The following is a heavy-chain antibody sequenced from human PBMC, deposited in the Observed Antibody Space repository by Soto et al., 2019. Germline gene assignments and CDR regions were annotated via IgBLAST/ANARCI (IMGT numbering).Heavy chain of an antibody. D-gene: IGHD2-21*01. V-gene: IGHV3-15*07. CDR1: GFTFSNAW. CDR3: IVRYPYYFDY. J-gene: IGHJ4*02. Sequence: EVQLVESGGGLVKPGGSLRLSCAASGFTFSNAWMNWVRQAPGKGLEWFGRIKSKTDGGTTDYAAPVKGRFTISRDDSKTPQYLQMNSLKTENTAVYYCIVRYPYYFDYWGQGTLVTVSS. CDR2: IKSKTDGGTT.